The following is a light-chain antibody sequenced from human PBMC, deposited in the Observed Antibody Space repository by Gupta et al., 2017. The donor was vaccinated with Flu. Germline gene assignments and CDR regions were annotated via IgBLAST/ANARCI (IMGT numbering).Light chain of an antibody. Sequence: QTVVTQEPSFSVSPGGTVTLTCGLSSASVSTRYYPSWYQQTPGQAPRTLIYNTNTRSSGVPDRFSGSILGNKAALTITGAQAYDESDYYCVLYMGSGSWVFGGGTKLTVL. CDR3: VLYMGSGSWV. J-gene: IGLJ3*02. CDR2: NTN. CDR1: SASVSTRYY. V-gene: IGLV8-61*01.